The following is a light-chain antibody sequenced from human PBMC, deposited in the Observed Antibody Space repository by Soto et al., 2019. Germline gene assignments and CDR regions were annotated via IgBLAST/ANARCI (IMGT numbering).Light chain of an antibody. Sequence: QSVLTQPRSVSGSPGQSVTISCTGTSTDVGGYNYVSWYQQHPGKVPKLMLYDVSKRPSGVPDRFSGSKSGNTASLTISGLQAEDEADYHCCSYAVRDTLYVFGSGTKVTVL. CDR1: STDVGGYNY. CDR3: CSYAVRDTLYV. J-gene: IGLJ1*01. V-gene: IGLV2-11*01. CDR2: DVS.